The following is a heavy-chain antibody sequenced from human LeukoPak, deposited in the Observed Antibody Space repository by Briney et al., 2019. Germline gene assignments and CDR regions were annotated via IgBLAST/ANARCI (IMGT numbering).Heavy chain of an antibody. V-gene: IGHV4-39*01. D-gene: IGHD4-23*01. CDR3: ARLLYAGVTDDGMDV. CDR1: GDSISNNNHY. CDR2: IYYSGSA. Sequence: SETLSLTCTVSGDSISNNNHYWGWIRQPPGKGLEWIGSIYYSGSAYYNPSLKSRVTISVDTSKNQFSLKLSSVTAADTAVYYCARLLYAGVTDDGMDVWGQGTTVTVSS. J-gene: IGHJ6*02.